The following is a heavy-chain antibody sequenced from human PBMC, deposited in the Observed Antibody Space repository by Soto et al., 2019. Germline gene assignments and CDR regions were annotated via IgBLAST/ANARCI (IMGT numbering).Heavy chain of an antibody. Sequence: VQLLESGGGLVQPGGSLRLSCAASGFTFSSYAMSWVRQAPGKGLEWVSAISGSGGSTYYADSVKGRFTISRDNSKNTLYLQMNSLRAEDTAVYYCAKELGIAVAGTGVGYFDLWGRGTLVTVSS. J-gene: IGHJ2*01. D-gene: IGHD6-19*01. CDR2: ISGSGGST. CDR3: AKELGIAVAGTGVGYFDL. CDR1: GFTFSSYA. V-gene: IGHV3-23*01.